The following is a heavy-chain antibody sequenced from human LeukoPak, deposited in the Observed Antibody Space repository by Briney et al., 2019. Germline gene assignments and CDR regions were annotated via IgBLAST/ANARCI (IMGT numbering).Heavy chain of an antibody. V-gene: IGHV4-34*01. CDR3: ARGAVKAFRGLYYDYVWGSYRSTYYFDY. CDR2: INHSGST. Sequence: SETLSLTCAAYGGSFSGYYWSWIRQPPGKGLEWIGEINHSGSTNYNPSLKSRVTISVDTSKNQFSLKLSSVTAADTAVYYCARGAVKAFRGLYYDYVWGSYRSTYYFDYWGQGTLVTVSS. J-gene: IGHJ4*02. D-gene: IGHD3-16*02. CDR1: GGSFSGYY.